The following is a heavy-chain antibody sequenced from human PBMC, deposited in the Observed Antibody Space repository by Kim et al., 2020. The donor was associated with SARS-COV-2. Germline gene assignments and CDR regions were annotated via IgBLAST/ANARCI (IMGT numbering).Heavy chain of an antibody. J-gene: IGHJ6*03. CDR1: GASFSNNY. CDR2: INHSGSV. Sequence: SETLSLTCAVHGASFSNNYWSWIRQPPGKGLEWIGEINHSGSVHYSPSLQIRLHISVDTSKKQISLNLTSLTAEDTAIYYWASTRRGVTIRYAMDGWG. CDR3: ASTRRGVTIRYAMDG. V-gene: IGHV4-34*01. D-gene: IGHD3-10*01.